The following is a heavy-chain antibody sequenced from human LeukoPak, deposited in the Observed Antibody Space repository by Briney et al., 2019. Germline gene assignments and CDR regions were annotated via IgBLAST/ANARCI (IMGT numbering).Heavy chain of an antibody. CDR1: GFTFSSYS. V-gene: IGHV3-21*01. J-gene: IGHJ4*02. CDR3: ARALGTYRRGYSGYAFDY. CDR2: ISSSSSYI. Sequence: GGSLRLSCAASGFTFSSYSMNWVRQAPGRGLEWVSSISSSSSYIYYADSVKGRFTISRDNAKNSLYLQMNSLRAEDTAVYYYARALGTYRRGYSGYAFDYWGQGTLVTVSS. D-gene: IGHD5-12*01.